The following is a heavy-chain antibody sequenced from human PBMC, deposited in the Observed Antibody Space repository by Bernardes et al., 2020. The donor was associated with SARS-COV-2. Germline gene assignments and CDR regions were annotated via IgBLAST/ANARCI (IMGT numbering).Heavy chain of an antibody. J-gene: IGHJ5*02. Sequence: ASVKVSCKTSGYTFTRYDINWVRQATGQGLEWMGWMTPNDGNTGYAQKFQGRVTMTRNTSISTAYMELNSLTSDDTDVYYCARGQDLGWFDPWGQGTLVTVSS. D-gene: IGHD3-16*01. V-gene: IGHV1-8*01. CDR1: GYTFTRYD. CDR2: MTPNDGNT. CDR3: ARGQDLGWFDP.